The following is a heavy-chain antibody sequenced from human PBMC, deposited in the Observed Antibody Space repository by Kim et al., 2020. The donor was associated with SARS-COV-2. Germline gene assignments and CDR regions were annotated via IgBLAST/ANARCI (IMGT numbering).Heavy chain of an antibody. D-gene: IGHD1-26*01. J-gene: IGHJ6*03. Sequence: VKGRFTISRDNAKNSLYLQMNSLRAEDTALYYCAKVPWERDYYYYYYMDVWGKGTTVTVSS. CDR3: AKVPWERDYYYYYYMDV. V-gene: IGHV3-9*01.